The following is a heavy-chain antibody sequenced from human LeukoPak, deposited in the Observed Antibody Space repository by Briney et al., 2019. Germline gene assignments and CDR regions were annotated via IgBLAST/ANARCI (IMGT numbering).Heavy chain of an antibody. CDR3: ARARAGYSGYLDAFDI. CDR1: GYTFTGYY. Sequence: WASVKVSCKASGYTFTGYYMHWVRQAPGQGLEWMGWINPNSGGTNYAQKFQGRVTMTRDTSISTAYMGLSRLRSDDTAVYYCARARAGYSGYLDAFDIWGQGTMVTVSS. CDR2: INPNSGGT. J-gene: IGHJ3*02. V-gene: IGHV1-2*02. D-gene: IGHD5-12*01.